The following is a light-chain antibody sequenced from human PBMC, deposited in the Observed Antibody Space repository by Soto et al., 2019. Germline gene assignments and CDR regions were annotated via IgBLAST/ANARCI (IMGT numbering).Light chain of an antibody. Sequence: QSVRTQAPSASGPPGHRFTISCSGSSSNSGKNNVHLYQQVPGSAPKLLIHSNDQRPSGVPDRFSGSKSGTSASLAISGLRSEDEADYFCAAWNDSLRASHVFGAGTKVTVL. CDR1: SSNSGKNN. J-gene: IGLJ1*01. CDR3: AAWNDSLRASHV. CDR2: SND. V-gene: IGLV1-47*02.